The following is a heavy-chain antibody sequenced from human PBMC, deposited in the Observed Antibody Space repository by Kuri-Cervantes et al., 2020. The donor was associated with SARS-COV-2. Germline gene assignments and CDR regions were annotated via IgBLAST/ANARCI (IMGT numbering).Heavy chain of an antibody. CDR1: GDSISNTNYY. V-gene: IGHV4-39*01. Sequence: SETLSLTCTVSGDSISNTNYYWGWIRQPPGKGLEWIGSVSYSGSAYYNPSLKSRVTISVDTSKNQFSLKLSSVTAADTAVYYCARHELAITMIVVVPRSWFDPWGQGTLVTVSS. D-gene: IGHD3-22*01. CDR2: VSYSGSA. J-gene: IGHJ5*02. CDR3: ARHELAITMIVVVPRSWFDP.